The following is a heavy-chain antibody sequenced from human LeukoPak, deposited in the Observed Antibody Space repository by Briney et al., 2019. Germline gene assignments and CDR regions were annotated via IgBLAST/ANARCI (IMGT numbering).Heavy chain of an antibody. V-gene: IGHV4-31*03. CDR2: IYYSGST. Sequence: SETLSLTCTVSGGSISSGGYYWSWIRQHPGTGLEWIGYIYYSGSTYYNPSLKSRVTISVDTSKNQFSLKLSSVTAADTAVYYCARGRVTIFGVVIKGPRIFDYWGQGTLVTVSS. CDR3: ARGRVTIFGVVIKGPRIFDY. J-gene: IGHJ4*02. CDR1: GGSISSGGYY. D-gene: IGHD3-3*01.